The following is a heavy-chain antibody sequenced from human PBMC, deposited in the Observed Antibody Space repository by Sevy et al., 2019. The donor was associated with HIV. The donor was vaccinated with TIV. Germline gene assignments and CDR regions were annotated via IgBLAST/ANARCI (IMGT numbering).Heavy chain of an antibody. CDR1: GFTVSSNY. V-gene: IGHV3-66*01. J-gene: IGHJ6*02. CDR2: IYSGGST. Sequence: GGSLRLSCAASGFTVSSNYMSWVRQAPGKGLEWVSVIYSGGSTYYADSVKGRFTISRDNSKNTLYLQMNSLRAEDTAVYYCARDLEKYGSGSSFRMDIWGQGTTVTVSS. D-gene: IGHD3-10*01. CDR3: ARDLEKYGSGSSFRMDI.